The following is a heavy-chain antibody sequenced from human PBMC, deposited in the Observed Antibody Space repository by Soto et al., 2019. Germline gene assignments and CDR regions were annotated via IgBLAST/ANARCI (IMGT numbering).Heavy chain of an antibody. Sequence: SETLSLTCTVSGGSISSYYWSWIRQPPGKGLEWIGYIYYSGSTNYNPSLKSRVTISVDTSKNQFSLKLSSVTAADTAVYYCARGVDGGNSDYWGQGTLVTVSS. D-gene: IGHD2-15*01. V-gene: IGHV4-59*01. CDR2: IYYSGST. J-gene: IGHJ4*02. CDR1: GGSISSYY. CDR3: ARGVDGGNSDY.